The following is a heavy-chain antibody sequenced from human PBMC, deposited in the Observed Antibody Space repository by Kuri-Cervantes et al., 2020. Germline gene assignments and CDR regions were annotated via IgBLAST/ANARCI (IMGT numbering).Heavy chain of an antibody. CDR2: IYYSGSS. CDR1: GGSISSGDYD. V-gene: IGHV4-30-4*01. J-gene: IGHJ4*02. Sequence: LRLSCTVSGGSISSGDYDWSWIRQPPGKGLEWIGYIYYSGSSYYNPSLKSRVTISVDTSKNQFSLKLSSVTAADTAVYFCAGYTPGSYYKGYFDNWGQGTLVTVSS. CDR3: AGYTPGSYYKGYFDN. D-gene: IGHD3-10*01.